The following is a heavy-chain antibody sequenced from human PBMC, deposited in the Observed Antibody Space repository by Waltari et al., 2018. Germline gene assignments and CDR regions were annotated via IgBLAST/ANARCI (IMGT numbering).Heavy chain of an antibody. D-gene: IGHD2-15*01. J-gene: IGHJ6*02. CDR1: GGSFSGYY. CDR2: INHSGST. Sequence: QVQLQQWGAGLLKPSETLSLTCAVYGGSFSGYYWSWIRQPPGKGLEWIGEINHSGSTNYTPSLKSRVTISVDTSKNQFSLKLSSVTAADTAVYYCARASYCSGGSCYGDYGTDGMDVWGQGTTVTVSS. V-gene: IGHV4-34*01. CDR3: ARASYCSGGSCYGDYGTDGMDV.